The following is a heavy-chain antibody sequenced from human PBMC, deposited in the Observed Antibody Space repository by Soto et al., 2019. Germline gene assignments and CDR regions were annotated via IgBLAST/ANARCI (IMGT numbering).Heavy chain of an antibody. CDR3: AVGWEFPRAPMIAY. V-gene: IGHV4-30-4*01. CDR1: GGSISRGDYY. D-gene: IGHD1-26*01. CDR2: LYYRGST. J-gene: IGHJ4*02. Sequence: QVQLQESGPGLVKPSQTLSLTCTVSGGSISRGDYYWSWIRQPPGNGREWIGYLYYRGSTYYNQSLKSCVTISVDSSNNQFSLKMSSVTDADTAVYYCAVGWEFPRAPMIAYWGQGTLVTVSS.